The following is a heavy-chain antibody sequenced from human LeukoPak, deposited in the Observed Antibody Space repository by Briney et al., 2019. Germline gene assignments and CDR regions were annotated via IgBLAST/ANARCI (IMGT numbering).Heavy chain of an antibody. CDR1: GGIFSTYA. CDR3: ARGARFVADCRSSSCYTPDF. Sequence: SVKVSCKASGGIFSTYAISWVRQAPGQGLEWMGGIMPMFATTNYAQRFQDRATITADKATATAYMELSSLTSEDTAIYYCARGARFVADCRSSSCYTPDFWGQGTLVTVSS. V-gene: IGHV1-69*06. D-gene: IGHD2-2*02. J-gene: IGHJ4*02. CDR2: IMPMFATT.